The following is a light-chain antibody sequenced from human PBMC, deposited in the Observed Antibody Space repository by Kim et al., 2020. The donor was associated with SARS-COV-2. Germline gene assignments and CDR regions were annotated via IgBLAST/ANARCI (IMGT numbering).Light chain of an antibody. J-gene: IGLJ3*02. CDR3: AMYISSGIWV. CDR1: SGSVSSSYY. V-gene: IGLV8-61*01. Sequence: GGTVPLTCGLSSGSVSSSYYPSWYQQTPGQAPRTLIYNTNTRSSGVPDRFSGSILGNKAALTITGAQADDECDYYCAMYISSGIWVFGGGTKLTVL. CDR2: NTN.